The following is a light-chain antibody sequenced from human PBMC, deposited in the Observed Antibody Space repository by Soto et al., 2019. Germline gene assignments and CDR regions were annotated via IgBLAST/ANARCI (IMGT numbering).Light chain of an antibody. CDR2: VAS. Sequence: EIVLTQSPGTLSLSPGERATLSCRASQSVSSSYLAWYQQKPGQAPRLLISVASTRATGIPDTFSGSGSGREFTLAISRLEPEDCGVYSCRQYGSIRWTFGQATKVEIK. CDR3: RQYGSIRWT. CDR1: QSVSSSY. J-gene: IGKJ1*01. V-gene: IGKV3-20*01.